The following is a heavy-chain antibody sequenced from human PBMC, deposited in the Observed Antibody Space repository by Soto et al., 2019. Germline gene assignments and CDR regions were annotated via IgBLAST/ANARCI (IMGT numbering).Heavy chain of an antibody. J-gene: IGHJ6*02. CDR3: AKARAYSTGNYFYGMNV. D-gene: IGHD1-1*01. Sequence: PGGSLRLSCAASGFSFDDFAMHWVRQAPGKGLEWVSGISWNSGYIGYAAPVKGRFTISRDNSKKSLYLQMNSLTAEDTALYYCAKARAYSTGNYFYGMNVWGQGTTVTVSS. V-gene: IGHV3-9*01. CDR1: GFSFDDFA. CDR2: ISWNSGYI.